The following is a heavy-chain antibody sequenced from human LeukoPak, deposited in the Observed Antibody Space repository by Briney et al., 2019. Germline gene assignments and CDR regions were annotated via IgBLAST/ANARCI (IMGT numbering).Heavy chain of an antibody. J-gene: IGHJ5*02. CDR3: ARALTTDPSGRWFDP. D-gene: IGHD4-17*01. Sequence: GGSLRLSCAGSGFIFSHYWMCLLRQAPGKEPEWVANIKVFGVEQDYGDSVKGRFIISRDNDKNSLYLQMHSLGADDTPVHYCARALTTDPSGRWFDPWGPGTLVTVSS. CDR2: IKVFGVEQ. CDR1: GFIFSHYW. V-gene: IGHV3-7*01.